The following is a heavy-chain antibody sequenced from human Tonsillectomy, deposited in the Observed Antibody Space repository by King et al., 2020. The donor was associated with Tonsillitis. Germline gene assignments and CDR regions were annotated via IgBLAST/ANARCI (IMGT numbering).Heavy chain of an antibody. J-gene: IGHJ6*02. Sequence: VQLVESGGGVVQPGRSLRLSCAASGFTFSTYGLHWVRQAPGKGLEWVAIVSYDGSNKYYADSVKGRFTISRDNSKNTLYLQMNSLRAEDTAVYYCAKDRLKNSDYAYYGMGVWGQGTTVTVSS. D-gene: IGHD5-12*01. CDR3: AKDRLKNSDYAYYGMGV. CDR1: GFTFSTYG. CDR2: VSYDGSNK. V-gene: IGHV3-30*18.